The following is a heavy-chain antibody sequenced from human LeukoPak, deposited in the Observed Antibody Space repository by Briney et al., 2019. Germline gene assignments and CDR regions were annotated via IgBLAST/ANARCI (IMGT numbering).Heavy chain of an antibody. CDR2: ISSSSSYI. CDR1: GFTFGDYA. D-gene: IGHD4-23*01. CDR3: ARENYGGNSFFDY. Sequence: GRSLRLSCTASGFTFGDYAMNWVRQAPGKGLEWVSSISSSSSYIYYADSVKGRFTISRDNAKNSLYLQMNSLRAEDTAVYYCARENYGGNSFFDYWGQGTLVTVSS. J-gene: IGHJ4*02. V-gene: IGHV3-21*01.